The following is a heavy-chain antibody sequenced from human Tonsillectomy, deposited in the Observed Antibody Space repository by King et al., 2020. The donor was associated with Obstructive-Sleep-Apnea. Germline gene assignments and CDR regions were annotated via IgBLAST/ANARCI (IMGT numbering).Heavy chain of an antibody. CDR1: GFSLSTSGMG. CDR2: IDWDDDK. CDR3: ARMRVQNGLGGMDV. J-gene: IGHJ6*02. Sequence: FTLKESGPALVKPTQTLTLTCTFSGFSLSTSGMGVSWIRQPPGKALEWLARIDWDDDKYYSTSLWTRLTISKDTSKNQVVLTMTNLDPVDTATYYCARMRVQNGLGGMDVWGQGTTVTVSS. D-gene: IGHD7-27*01. V-gene: IGHV2-70*04.